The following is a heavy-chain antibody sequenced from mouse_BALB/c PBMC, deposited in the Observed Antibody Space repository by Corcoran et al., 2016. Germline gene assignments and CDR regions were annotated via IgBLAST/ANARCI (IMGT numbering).Heavy chain of an antibody. D-gene: IGHD2-13*01. J-gene: IGHJ4*01. V-gene: IGHV3-6*02. Sequence: DVQLQESGPGLVKPSQSLSLTCSVTGYSITSGHYWNWIRQFPGNTLEWMGYISYDGSNNYNPSLKNRISITRDTSENQFFLKLNSVTTEDTATYYCGLETVTYYAMDYWGQGTSVTVSS. CDR1: GYSITSGHY. CDR3: GLETVTYYAMDY. CDR2: ISYDGSN.